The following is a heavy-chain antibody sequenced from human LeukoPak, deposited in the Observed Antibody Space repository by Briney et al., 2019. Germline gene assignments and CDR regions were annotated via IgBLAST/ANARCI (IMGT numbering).Heavy chain of an antibody. CDR1: GFTFSSFR. J-gene: IGHJ4*02. CDR3: ARAPSGSGKWELPIG. Sequence: GGSLRLSCAASGFTFSSFRMNGVRQPPGKGLEGVSSISSSSSYIYYADSVKGRFTISRDNAKNSLYLQMNSLSAEDTAVYYCARAPSGSGKWELPIGWGQGTLVTVSS. V-gene: IGHV3-21*01. CDR2: ISSSSSYI. D-gene: IGHD1-26*01.